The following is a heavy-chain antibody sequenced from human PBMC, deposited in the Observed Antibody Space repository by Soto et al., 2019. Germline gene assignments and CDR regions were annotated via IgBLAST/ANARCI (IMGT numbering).Heavy chain of an antibody. Sequence: ASVKVSCKASGYTFTSYDINWVRQATGQGLEWMGWMNPNRGNTGYAQKFQGRVTMTRNTSISTAYMELSSLRSEDTAVYYCARTNPLRTGSYYYYYMDVWGKGTTVTVSS. CDR2: MNPNRGNT. CDR1: GYTFTSYD. CDR3: ARTNPLRTGSYYYYYMDV. D-gene: IGHD3-10*01. J-gene: IGHJ6*03. V-gene: IGHV1-8*01.